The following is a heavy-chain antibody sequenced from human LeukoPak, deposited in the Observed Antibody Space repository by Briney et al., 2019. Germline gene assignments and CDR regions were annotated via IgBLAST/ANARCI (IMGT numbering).Heavy chain of an antibody. V-gene: IGHV3-21*04. CDR1: GFTFSSYS. J-gene: IGHJ4*02. Sequence: GGSLRLSCAASGFTFSSYSMNWVRKAPGKGLEWVSSISSSSSYIYYADSVRGRFTISRDNSKSTLSLQMNSLRAEDTAIYYCATYRQVLLPFESWGQGTLVTVSS. D-gene: IGHD2-8*02. CDR2: ISSSSSYI. CDR3: ATYRQVLLPFES.